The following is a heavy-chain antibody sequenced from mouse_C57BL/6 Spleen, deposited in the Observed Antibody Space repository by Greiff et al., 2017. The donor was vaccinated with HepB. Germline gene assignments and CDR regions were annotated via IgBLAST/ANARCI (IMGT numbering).Heavy chain of an antibody. CDR2: IDPEPGGT. Sequence: VQLQQSGAELVRPGASVTLSCKASGYTFTDYEMHWVKQTPVHGLEWIGAIDPEPGGTAYNQKFKGKAILTADKSSSTAYMELRSLTSEDSAVYYCTRLTTVVATDFDYWGQGTTLTVSS. D-gene: IGHD1-1*01. CDR3: TRLTTVVATDFDY. CDR1: GYTFTDYE. J-gene: IGHJ2*01. V-gene: IGHV1-15*01.